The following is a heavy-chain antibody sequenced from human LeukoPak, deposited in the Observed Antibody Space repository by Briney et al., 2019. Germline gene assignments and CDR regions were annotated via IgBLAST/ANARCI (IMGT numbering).Heavy chain of an antibody. J-gene: IGHJ6*02. CDR1: GYSFTSYW. CDR2: IDPSDSYT. V-gene: IGHV5-10-1*01. Sequence: GESLKISCKGSGYSFTSYWINWVRQMPGKGLEWMGRIDPSDSYTKYSPSFQGHVNISSDKSIRTANLQWSSLKASDNAMYYCARGTGYSSGPSVADSGSYYYGLDVWGQGTTVTVSS. CDR3: ARGTGYSSGPSVADSGSYYYGLDV. D-gene: IGHD6-19*01.